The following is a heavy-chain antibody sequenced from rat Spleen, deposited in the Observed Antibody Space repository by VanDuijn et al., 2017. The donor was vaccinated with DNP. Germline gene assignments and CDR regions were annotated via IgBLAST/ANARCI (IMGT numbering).Heavy chain of an antibody. CDR2: INPDGGNT. J-gene: IGHJ1*01. D-gene: IGHD5-1*01. CDR3: ARTGSWYFDF. Sequence: EVQLVESGGDLVQPGRSLKLFCAASGFTFSTYWMFWIRQAPGMGLEWVASINPDGGNTYYRDSVKGRFTISRDNAKNTQYLQMDSLRSEDTATYYCARTGSWYFDFWGPGTMVTVSS. V-gene: IGHV5S13*01. CDR1: GFTFSTYW.